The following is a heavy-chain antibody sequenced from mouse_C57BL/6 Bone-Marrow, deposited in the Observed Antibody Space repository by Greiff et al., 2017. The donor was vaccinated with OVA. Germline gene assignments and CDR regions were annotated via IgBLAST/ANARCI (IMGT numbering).Heavy chain of an antibody. Sequence: EVQLVESGGGLVKPGGSLKLSCAASGFTFSDCGMHWVRQAPEKGLEWVAYISSGSSTIYYADTVKGRFTISRDNAKNTLFLQMTSLRSEDTAMYYCARLNSLYAMDYWGQGTSVTVSS. V-gene: IGHV5-17*01. CDR1: GFTFSDCG. CDR2: ISSGSSTI. J-gene: IGHJ4*01. D-gene: IGHD1-3*01. CDR3: ARLNSLYAMDY.